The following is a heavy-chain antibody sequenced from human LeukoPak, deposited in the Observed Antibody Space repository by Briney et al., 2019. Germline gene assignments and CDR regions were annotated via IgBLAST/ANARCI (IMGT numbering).Heavy chain of an antibody. D-gene: IGHD2/OR15-2a*01. J-gene: IGHJ4*02. CDR1: GGTFSSYA. CDR3: ASRLVPSYYAENGGNFDY. CDR2: IIPIFGTA. Sequence: SVKVSCKASGGTFSSYAISWVRQAPGQGLGWMGGIIPIFGTANYAQKFQGRVTITTDESTSTAYMELSSLRSEDTAVYYCASRLVPSYYAENGGNFDYWGQGTLVTVSS. V-gene: IGHV1-69*05.